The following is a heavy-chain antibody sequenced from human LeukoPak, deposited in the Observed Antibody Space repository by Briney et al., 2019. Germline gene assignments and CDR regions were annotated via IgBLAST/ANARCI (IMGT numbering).Heavy chain of an antibody. D-gene: IGHD2-2*01. CDR1: GFTFSSYA. CDR3: ARVVPAAIRGVGWFDP. CDR2: ISYDGSNK. J-gene: IGHJ5*02. Sequence: GGSLRLSCAASGFTFSSYAMHWVRQAPGKGLEWVAAISYDGSNKYYADSVKGRFTISRDNSKNTLYLQMNSLRSDDTAVYYCARVVPAAIRGVGWFDPWGQGTLVTVSS. V-gene: IGHV3-30-3*01.